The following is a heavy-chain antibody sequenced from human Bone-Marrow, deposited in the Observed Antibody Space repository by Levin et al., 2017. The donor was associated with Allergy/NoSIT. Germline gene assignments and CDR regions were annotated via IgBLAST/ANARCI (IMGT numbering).Heavy chain of an antibody. J-gene: IGHJ4*02. CDR2: IYYSGGT. V-gene: IGHV4-31*02. Sequence: SETLSLTCSVSDDSIDSGGYYWSWVRQLPGKGLEWIGYIYYSGGTFYNPSLKSRTTISIDTSRREFSLTLTALTAADTAVYYCARHVRYRDSPAYFDYWGQGILVTVSA. CDR1: DDSIDSGGYY. D-gene: IGHD2-2*01. CDR3: ARHVRYRDSPAYFDY.